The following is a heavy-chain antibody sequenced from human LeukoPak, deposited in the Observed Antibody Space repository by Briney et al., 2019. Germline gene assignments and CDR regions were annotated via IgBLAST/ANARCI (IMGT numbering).Heavy chain of an antibody. D-gene: IGHD3-10*01. CDR2: SGTT. CDR1: GGSMTYYY. Sequence: SETLSLTCTVSGGSMTYYYWSWIRQPPGKGLEWIYSGTTYYHPSLNSRVTMSVDTSKDQFSLSLSSVTAADTAMYFCARHKFDYSGSGTYAFDIWGQGTMVTVSS. CDR3: ARHKFDYSGSGTYAFDI. J-gene: IGHJ3*02. V-gene: IGHV4-59*08.